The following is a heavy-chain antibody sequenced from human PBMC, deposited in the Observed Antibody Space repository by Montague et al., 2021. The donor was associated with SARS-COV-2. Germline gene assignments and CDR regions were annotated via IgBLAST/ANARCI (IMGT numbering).Heavy chain of an antibody. CDR1: GGSFSSYY. D-gene: IGHD2-21*02. CDR3: ARQAYCGADCFSWWKYFFDS. Sequence: SETLSLTCAVSGGSFSSYYWSWIRQPPGKGLEWIAEINHSGSSNYNPSLKSRVTMSVDTSKNQFSLKLNSVTVADTAVYYCARQAYCGADCFSWWKYFFDSWGQGTLVAVSS. V-gene: IGHV4-34*01. CDR2: INHSGSS. J-gene: IGHJ4*02.